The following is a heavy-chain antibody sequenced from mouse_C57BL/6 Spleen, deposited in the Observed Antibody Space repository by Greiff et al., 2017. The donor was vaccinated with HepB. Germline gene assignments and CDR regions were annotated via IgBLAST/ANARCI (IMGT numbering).Heavy chain of an antibody. CDR2: IWGVGST. J-gene: IGHJ4*01. CDR3: ATSIVTETNYYAMDY. CDR1: GFSLTSYG. V-gene: IGHV2-6*01. D-gene: IGHD2-5*01. Sequence: VKLQESGPGLVAPSQSLSITCTVSGFSLTSYGVDWVRQSPGKGLEWLGVIWGVGSTNYNSALKSRLSISKDNSKSQVFLKMNSLQTDDTAMYYCATSIVTETNYYAMDYWGQGTSVTVSS.